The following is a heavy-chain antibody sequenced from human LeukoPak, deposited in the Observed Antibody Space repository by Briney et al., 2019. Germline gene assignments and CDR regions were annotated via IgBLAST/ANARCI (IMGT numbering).Heavy chain of an antibody. CDR1: GFTFGSYA. Sequence: GGSLRLSCAASGFTFGSYAMNWARQAPGKGLEWVSTISGSGGSTYYADSVKGRFTISRDNSKNTLYLQMNSLRAEDTAVYYCAKALGGSGSNFDYWGQGTLVTVSS. V-gene: IGHV3-23*01. D-gene: IGHD3-10*01. J-gene: IGHJ4*02. CDR2: ISGSGGST. CDR3: AKALGGSGSNFDY.